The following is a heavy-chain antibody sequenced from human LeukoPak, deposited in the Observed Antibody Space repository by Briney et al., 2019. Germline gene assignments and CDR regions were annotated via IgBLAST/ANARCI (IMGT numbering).Heavy chain of an antibody. CDR2: INHSGST. CDR1: GGSFSGYY. Sequence: SVTLSLTCAVYGGSFSGYYWSWIRQPPGKGLEWIGEINHSGSTNYNPSLKSRVTISVDTSKNQFSLKLSSVTAADTAVYYCARGAFWSGYAFDIWGQGTMVTVSS. CDR3: ARGAFWSGYAFDI. D-gene: IGHD3-3*01. J-gene: IGHJ3*02. V-gene: IGHV4-34*01.